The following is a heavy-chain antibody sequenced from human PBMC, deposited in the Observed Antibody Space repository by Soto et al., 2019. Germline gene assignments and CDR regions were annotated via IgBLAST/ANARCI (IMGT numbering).Heavy chain of an antibody. CDR2: ISAYNGNT. V-gene: IGHV1-18*01. J-gene: IGHJ6*02. CDR1: GYTFTSYG. CDR3: ARYCTNGVCLLYYYYGMDV. D-gene: IGHD2-8*01. Sequence: VASVKVSCKASGYTFTSYGISWVRQAPGQGLEWMGWISAYNGNTNYAQKLQGGVTMTTDTSTSTAYMELRSLRSDDTAVYYCARYCTNGVCLLYYYYGMDVWGQGTTVTVSS.